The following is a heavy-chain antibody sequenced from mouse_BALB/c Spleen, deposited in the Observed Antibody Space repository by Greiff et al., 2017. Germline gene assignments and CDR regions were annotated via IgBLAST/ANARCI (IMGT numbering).Heavy chain of an antibody. J-gene: IGHJ2*01. CDR2: IYHGSGGT. CDR3: AREDYGNYFDY. Sequence: QVQLQQPGAELVRPGASVKLSCKASGYTFTSYWINWVKQRPGQGLEWIGYIYHGSGGTAYNQKFKGKATLTADKSSSTVYMQLSSLTSEDSAIYFCAREDYGNYFDYWGQGTTLTVSS. D-gene: IGHD2-1*01. CDR1: GYTFTSYW. V-gene: IGHV1-55*01.